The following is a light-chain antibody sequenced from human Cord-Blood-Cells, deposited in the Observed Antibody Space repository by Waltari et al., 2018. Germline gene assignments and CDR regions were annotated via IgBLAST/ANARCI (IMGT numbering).Light chain of an antibody. CDR2: AAS. Sequence: DIQMTQSPSSLSASVGDRATITCRASQSISSYLNWYHQKPGKAPKLLIYAASSLQSGVPSRFSGSGSGTDFTLTISSLQPEDFATYYCQQSYSTPFTFGPGTKVDIK. J-gene: IGKJ3*01. CDR3: QQSYSTPFT. CDR1: QSISSY. V-gene: IGKV1-39*01.